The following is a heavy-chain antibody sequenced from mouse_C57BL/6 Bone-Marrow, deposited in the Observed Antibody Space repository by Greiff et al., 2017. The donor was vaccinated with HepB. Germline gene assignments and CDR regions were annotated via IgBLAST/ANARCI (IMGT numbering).Heavy chain of an antibody. CDR3: ARHNYGSSYWYFDV. V-gene: IGHV5-15*01. J-gene: IGHJ1*03. CDR1: GFTFSDYG. CDR2: ISNLAYSL. Sequence: VQLKESGGGLVQPGGSLKLSCAASGFTFSDYGMAWVRQAPRKGPEWVAFISNLAYSLYYADTVTGRFTISRENAKNTLYLEMSSLRSEDTAMYYCARHNYGSSYWYFDVWGTGTTVTVSS. D-gene: IGHD1-1*01.